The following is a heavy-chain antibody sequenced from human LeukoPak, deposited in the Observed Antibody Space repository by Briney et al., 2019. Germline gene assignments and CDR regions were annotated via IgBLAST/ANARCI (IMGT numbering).Heavy chain of an antibody. CDR3: ARSRVTTIPNLDY. CDR2: INPNSGAT. J-gene: IGHJ4*02. V-gene: IGHV1-2*02. D-gene: IGHD5-12*01. Sequence: ASVKVSCKASGYTFTGYYIHWVRQAPGQGLDWMGWINPNSGATNYPQKFQGRVAMTRDTSVTTAYMELSRLTFDDTAVYFCARSRVTTIPNLDYWGQGILVTVSS. CDR1: GYTFTGYY.